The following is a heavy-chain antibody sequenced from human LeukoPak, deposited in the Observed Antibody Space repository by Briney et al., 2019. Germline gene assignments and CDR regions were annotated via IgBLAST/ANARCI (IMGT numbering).Heavy chain of an antibody. J-gene: IGHJ4*02. CDR2: IYPGDSDT. D-gene: IGHD5-18*01. Sequence: GESLKISFKGSGYSFTSYWIGWVRQMPGKGLEWMGIIYPGDSDTRYSPSFQGQVTISADKSISTAYLQWSSLKASDTAMYYCTRQNLDTAMVTIDYWGQGTLVTVSS. V-gene: IGHV5-51*01. CDR3: TRQNLDTAMVTIDY. CDR1: GYSFTSYW.